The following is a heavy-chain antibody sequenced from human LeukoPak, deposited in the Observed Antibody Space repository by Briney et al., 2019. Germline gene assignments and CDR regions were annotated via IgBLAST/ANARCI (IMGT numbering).Heavy chain of an antibody. J-gene: IGHJ4*02. CDR3: ARAGELYYYGSGSFDY. D-gene: IGHD3-10*01. CDR2: IYSGGST. V-gene: IGHV3-66*01. CDR1: GFTVSSNY. Sequence: GGSLRLSCAASGFTVSSNYMSWVRQAPGKGLEWVSVIYSGGSTYYADSVKGRFTISRDNSKNTLYLQMNSLRAEDTAVYYCARAGELYYYGSGSFDYWGQGTLVTVSS.